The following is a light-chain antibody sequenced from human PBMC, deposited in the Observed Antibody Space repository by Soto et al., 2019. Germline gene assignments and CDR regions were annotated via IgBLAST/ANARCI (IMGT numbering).Light chain of an antibody. CDR1: QSLVYSDGNTY. CDR3: MQLSHVPFT. CDR2: KVS. J-gene: IGKJ2*01. Sequence: DVVLTQRPLSSPVTLGQPASISCRSSQSLVYSDGNTYLSWLHQRPGQPPRLLIYKVSNRLSGVPDRLSGSGTGTDFTLKISRVEAEDVGVYYCMQLSHVPFTFGQGTKLEMK. V-gene: IGKV2-24*01.